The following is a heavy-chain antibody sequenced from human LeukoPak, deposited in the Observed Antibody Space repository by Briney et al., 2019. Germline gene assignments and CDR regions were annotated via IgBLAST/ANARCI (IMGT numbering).Heavy chain of an antibody. Sequence: SLTCXVSXXSIXXXXXXWXXXXXGXXXXWXXYVFYSGTTNHNPSLTSRVTISVDTSKKQFSLKVNSMPAADTAVYYCARSPIYSXXPFDYXGXGT. D-gene: IGHD6-13*01. CDR2: VFYSGTT. V-gene: IGHV4-59*08. J-gene: IGHJ4*02. CDR3: ARSPIYSXXPFDY. CDR1: XXSIXXXX.